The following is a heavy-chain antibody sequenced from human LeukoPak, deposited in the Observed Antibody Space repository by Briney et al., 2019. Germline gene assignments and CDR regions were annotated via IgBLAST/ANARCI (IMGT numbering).Heavy chain of an antibody. V-gene: IGHV3-23*01. CDR2: ISSSGDST. CDR1: GFTFSSYA. D-gene: IGHD1-26*01. Sequence: PGGSLRLSCAASGFTFSSYAMNWVRQAPGKGLQWVSGISSSGDSTYYADSVKGRFTISRDNSKNTLYLQMNSLRAEDTAVYYWTKSLRGSDLAWGCWGQRTLVSVS. CDR3: TKSLRGSDLAWGC. J-gene: IGHJ4*02.